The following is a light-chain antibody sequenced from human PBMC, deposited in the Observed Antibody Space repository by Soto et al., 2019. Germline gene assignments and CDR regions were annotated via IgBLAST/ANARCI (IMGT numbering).Light chain of an antibody. V-gene: IGLV2-14*01. CDR3: SSYTSSSSVV. Sequence: QSALTQPASVSASPGHSITISCTETSSDVGGYNYVSWYQQEPGKAPKLMIYDVSNRPSGVSNRFSGSKSGNTASLTISGLQAEDEADYYCSSYTSSSSVVFGGGTQLTVL. CDR1: SSDVGGYNY. CDR2: DVS. J-gene: IGLJ2*01.